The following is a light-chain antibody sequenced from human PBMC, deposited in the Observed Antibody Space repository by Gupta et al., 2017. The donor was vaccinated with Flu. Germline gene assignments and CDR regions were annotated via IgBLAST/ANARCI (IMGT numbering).Light chain of an antibody. J-gene: IGKJ2*01. CDR1: ESVSMY. CDR2: DAS. Sequence: ATLSLSPGERATLSCRASESVSMYLDWYQQKSGQAPRLLSYDASNRATGIPARFSGSGSGTDFTLTISSLEPEDFAVYFCQQRGTGPWYSFGQGTKLEIK. CDR3: QQRGTGPWYS. V-gene: IGKV3-11*01.